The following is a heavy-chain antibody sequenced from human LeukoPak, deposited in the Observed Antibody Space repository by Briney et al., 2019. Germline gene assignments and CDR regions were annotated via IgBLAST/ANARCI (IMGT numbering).Heavy chain of an antibody. CDR1: GGSISSGSYY. D-gene: IGHD6-6*01. CDR3: ARGRDGSSYYFDY. V-gene: IGHV4-61*02. Sequence: SQTLSLXCTVSGGSISSGSYYWSWIRQPAGKGLEWIERIHTSGITNYNPSLKSRVTISLDTSKNQFSLKLSSVTAADTAVYYCARGRDGSSYYFDYWGQGTLVTVSS. J-gene: IGHJ4*02. CDR2: IHTSGIT.